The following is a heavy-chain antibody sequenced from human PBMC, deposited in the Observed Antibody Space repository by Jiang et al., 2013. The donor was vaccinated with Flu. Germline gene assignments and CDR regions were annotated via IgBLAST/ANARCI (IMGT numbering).Heavy chain of an antibody. CDR3: AGAAGDY. J-gene: IGHJ4*02. V-gene: IGHV3-30*04. CDR1: GFTFSSYA. Sequence: SGFTFSSYAMHWVRQAPGKGLEWVAVISYDGSNKYYADSVKGRFTISRDNSKNTLYLQMNSLRAEDTAVYYCAGAAGDYWGQGTLVTVSS. CDR2: ISYDGSNK. D-gene: IGHD4/OR15-4a*01.